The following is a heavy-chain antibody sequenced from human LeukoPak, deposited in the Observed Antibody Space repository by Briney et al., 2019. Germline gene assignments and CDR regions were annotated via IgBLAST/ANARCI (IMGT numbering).Heavy chain of an antibody. J-gene: IGHJ6*03. D-gene: IGHD3-16*01. CDR2: IYSIGST. CDR1: GGSLSNFY. Sequence: SETLSLTCSVSGGSLSNFYWNWIRQPPGKGLEWIGYIYSIGSTNYSPSLTGRVKISVDTSKNQFSLKLTSVTAADTAVHYCARRVGGHYYFMDVWGKGTTVTVSS. V-gene: IGHV4-4*09. CDR3: ARRVGGHYYFMDV.